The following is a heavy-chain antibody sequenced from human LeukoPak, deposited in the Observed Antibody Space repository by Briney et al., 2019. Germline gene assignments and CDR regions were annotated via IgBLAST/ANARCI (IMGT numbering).Heavy chain of an antibody. CDR3: ATTLNIATAGYF. CDR1: GFTFSSYG. J-gene: IGHJ4*02. Sequence: GGSLRLSCAASGFTFSSYGMHWVRQAPGKGLEWVANVQQEGSEKYYVDSVKGRFTISRDNAKNSVYLQMNSLRAEDTATYYCATTLNIATAGYFWGQGTLVTVSS. CDR2: VQQEGSEK. D-gene: IGHD6-13*01. V-gene: IGHV3-7*01.